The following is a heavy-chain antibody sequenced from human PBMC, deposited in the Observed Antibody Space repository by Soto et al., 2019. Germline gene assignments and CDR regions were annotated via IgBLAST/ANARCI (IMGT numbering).Heavy chain of an antibody. D-gene: IGHD6-19*01. Sequence: QVQLVESGGGVVQPGRSLRLSCAASGFTFSSYAMHWVRQAPGKGLEWVAVISYDGSNKYYADSVKGRFTISRDNSKNTLYLQMNSLRAEDTAVYYCARDTHLQWLADYYFDYWGQGTLVTVSS. CDR2: ISYDGSNK. CDR1: GFTFSSYA. CDR3: ARDTHLQWLADYYFDY. V-gene: IGHV3-30-3*01. J-gene: IGHJ4*02.